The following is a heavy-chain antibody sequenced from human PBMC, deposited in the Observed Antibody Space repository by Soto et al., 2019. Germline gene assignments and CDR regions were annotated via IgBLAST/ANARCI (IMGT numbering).Heavy chain of an antibody. Sequence: LETLSLTCTVSAGSITTSYWSWIRQPLGKALEWIGYISYRGSTNYNPSLKSRLTISIDTSKSQISLKLTSMTTADTAVYYCASSGIVGREVNTWFDPWGQGTLVTVSS. CDR3: ASSGIVGREVNTWFDP. CDR2: ISYRGST. J-gene: IGHJ5*02. CDR1: AGSITTSY. V-gene: IGHV4-59*01. D-gene: IGHD3-22*01.